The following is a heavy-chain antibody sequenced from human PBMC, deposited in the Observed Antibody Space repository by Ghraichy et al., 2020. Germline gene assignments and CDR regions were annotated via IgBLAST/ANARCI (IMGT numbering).Heavy chain of an antibody. CDR2: INQDGSDT. Sequence: GGSLRLSCAASGFTFSSYWMAWVRQAPGKGLEWVANINQDGSDTYYVHSVKGRFTISRGNAKNSLYLQMNSLRAEDTAVYYCARPYTGYNSGWYYFDLWGQGTLVTVSS. V-gene: IGHV3-7*01. D-gene: IGHD6-19*01. CDR1: GFTFSSYW. J-gene: IGHJ4*02. CDR3: ARPYTGYNSGWYYFDL.